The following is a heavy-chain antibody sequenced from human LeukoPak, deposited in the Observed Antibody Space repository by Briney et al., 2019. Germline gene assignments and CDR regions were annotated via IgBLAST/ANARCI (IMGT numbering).Heavy chain of an antibody. CDR1: GFTFSSYW. V-gene: IGHV3-23*01. CDR2: ISNSGGST. J-gene: IGHJ4*02. Sequence: GGSLRLSCAASGFTFSSYWMSWVRQAPGKGLEWVSGISNSGGSTYYADSVKGRFTISRDNSKNTLFLHMNSLRAEDTAVYSCAKGYYGSGSYGWFDYWGQGTLVTVSS. CDR3: AKGYYGSGSYGWFDY. D-gene: IGHD3-10*01.